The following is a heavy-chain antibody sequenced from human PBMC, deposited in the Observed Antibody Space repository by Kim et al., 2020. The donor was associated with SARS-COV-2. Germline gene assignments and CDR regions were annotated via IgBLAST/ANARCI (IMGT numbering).Heavy chain of an antibody. V-gene: IGHV3-30-3*01. Sequence: GGSLRLSCAASGFTFSSYAMHWVRQAPGKGLEWVAVISYDGSNKYYADSVKGRFTISRDNSKNTLYLQMNSLRAEDTAVYYCARGAWELPDYWGQGTLVT. CDR3: ARGAWELPDY. D-gene: IGHD1-26*01. J-gene: IGHJ4*02. CDR1: GFTFSSYA. CDR2: ISYDGSNK.